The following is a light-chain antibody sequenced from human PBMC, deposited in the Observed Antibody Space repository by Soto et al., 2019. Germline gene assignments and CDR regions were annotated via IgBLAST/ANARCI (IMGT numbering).Light chain of an antibody. CDR2: DAS. CDR1: QDISKY. V-gene: IGKV1-33*01. J-gene: IGKJ4*01. CDR3: QQYESLPT. Sequence: HMTQSPSSLSASVGDTVSITCRASQDISKYLNWYQQKPGKAPKLLIYDASNLETGVPSRFSGSASGRQFTFTISSLQPEDIATYYCQQYESLPTFGGGTKVDI.